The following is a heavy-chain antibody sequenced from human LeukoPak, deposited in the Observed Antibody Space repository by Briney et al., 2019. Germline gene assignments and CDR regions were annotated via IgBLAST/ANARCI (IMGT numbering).Heavy chain of an antibody. CDR2: IYTSGST. J-gene: IGHJ5*02. V-gene: IGHV4-61*02. CDR1: GGSISSGSYY. CDR3: ARAATVNMGFDP. Sequence: SETLSLTCTVSGGSISSGSYYWSWIRQPAGKGLEWIGRIYTSGSTNYNPSLKSRVTISVDTSKNQFSLKLSSVTAADTAVYYCARAATVNMGFDPWGQGTLVTVSS. D-gene: IGHD4-17*01.